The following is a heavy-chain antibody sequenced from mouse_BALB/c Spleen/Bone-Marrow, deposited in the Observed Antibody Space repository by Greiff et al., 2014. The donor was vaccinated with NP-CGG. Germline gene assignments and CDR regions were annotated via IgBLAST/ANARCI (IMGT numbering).Heavy chain of an antibody. V-gene: IGHV1-4*01. CDR1: GYTFTDYT. Sequence: VKLMESGAELASPGASVKMSCKASGYTFTDYTIQWVKQRPGQGLEWIGYVNPRSGYVNYNQKFKDKATLTADKSSSTAFMQLSSLTSEDSAVYYCARPKGFALDYWGQGTALTVSS. CDR3: ARPKGFALDY. CDR2: VNPRSGYV. J-gene: IGHJ2*01.